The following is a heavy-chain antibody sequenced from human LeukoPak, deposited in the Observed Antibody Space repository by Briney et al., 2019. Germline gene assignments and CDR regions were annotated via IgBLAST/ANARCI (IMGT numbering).Heavy chain of an antibody. CDR3: ARDRIGSAYRVDYFDY. CDR2: IYYSGST. J-gene: IGHJ4*02. V-gene: IGHV4-39*07. D-gene: IGHD1-1*01. CDR1: GGSITSSNYY. Sequence: SETLSLTCTVSGGSITSSNYYWGWIRQPPGKGLEWIGSIYYSGSTYYNPSLKSRVTISVDTSKNQFSLKLGSVTAADTAVYYCARDRIGSAYRVDYFDYWGQGTLVTVSS.